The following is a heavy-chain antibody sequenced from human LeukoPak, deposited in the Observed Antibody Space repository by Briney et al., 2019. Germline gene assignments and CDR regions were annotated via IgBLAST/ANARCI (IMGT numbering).Heavy chain of an antibody. CDR2: IYYSGST. D-gene: IGHD3-22*01. V-gene: IGHV4-59*01. CDR3: ARDLFYYDSSGYYINWFDP. CDR1: GGSISNYY. Sequence: SETLSLTCTVSGGSISNYYWSWIRQPPGKGLEWIGYIYYSGSTNYNPSLKSRVTISVDTSKNQFSLKLSSVTAADTAVYYCARDLFYYDSSGYYINWFDPWGQGTLVTVSS. J-gene: IGHJ5*02.